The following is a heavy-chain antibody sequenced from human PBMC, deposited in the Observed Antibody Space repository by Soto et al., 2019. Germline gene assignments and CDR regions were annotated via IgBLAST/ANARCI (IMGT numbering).Heavy chain of an antibody. CDR1: GYPFPSYD. D-gene: IGHD1-1*01. CDR2: MNLNSGNT. Sequence: QVQLVQSGAEVKKPGPSVKVSCKAPGYPFPSYDITWGRQATGQGLEWMGGMNLNSGNTGYAQKFQGRVTLTRNTSITTAYMELSSLRSEDTAVYYCARVTGTIDYWGQGTLVTVSS. CDR3: ARVTGTIDY. V-gene: IGHV1-8*01. J-gene: IGHJ4*02.